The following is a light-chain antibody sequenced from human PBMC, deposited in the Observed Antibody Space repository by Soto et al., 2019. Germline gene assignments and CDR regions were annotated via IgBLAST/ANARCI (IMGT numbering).Light chain of an antibody. Sequence: QSVLTQPASVSGSPGQSITISCTGTSSDVGYYNLVSWYQQHPGKAPKLMIYEVSKRPSGFSNRFSGSKAGTTGSLKISGLQAEDDAEYYCFSFACSSNKYVLWTGTKATVL. CDR1: SSDVGYYNL. V-gene: IGLV2-23*02. J-gene: IGLJ1*01. CDR2: EVS. CDR3: FSFACSSNKYV.